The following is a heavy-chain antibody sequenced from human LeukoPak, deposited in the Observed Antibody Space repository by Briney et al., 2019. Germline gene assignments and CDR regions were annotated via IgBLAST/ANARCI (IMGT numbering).Heavy chain of an antibody. CDR2: IYYSGST. CDR3: ARPPYSSSWLGWFDP. D-gene: IGHD6-13*01. V-gene: IGHV4-39*01. Sequence: SETLSLTCTVSGGSISSSSYYWGWIRQPPGKGLEWIGSIYYSGSTYYNPSLKSRVTISVDTSKNQFSLKLSSVTAADTAVYYCARPPYSSSWLGWFDPWGQGILVTVSS. J-gene: IGHJ5*02. CDR1: GGSISSSSYY.